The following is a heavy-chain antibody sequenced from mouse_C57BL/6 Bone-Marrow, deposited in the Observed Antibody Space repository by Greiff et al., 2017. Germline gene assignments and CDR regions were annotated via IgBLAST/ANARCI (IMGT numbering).Heavy chain of an antibody. CDR3: TTSHWYFAV. CDR1: GFNIKDDY. J-gene: IGHJ1*03. Sequence: VQLQQSGAELVRPGASVKLSCTASGFNIKDDYMHWVKQRPEQGLEWIGWIDPENGDTEYASKFQGKATITADTSSNTAYLQLSSLTSEDTAVYYCTTSHWYFAVWGTGTTVTVSS. V-gene: IGHV14-4*01. CDR2: IDPENGDT.